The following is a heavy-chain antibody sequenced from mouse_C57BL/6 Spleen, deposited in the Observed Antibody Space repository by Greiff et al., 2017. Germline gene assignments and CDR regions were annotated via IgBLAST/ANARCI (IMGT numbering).Heavy chain of an antibody. CDR2: IHPNSGST. V-gene: IGHV1-64*01. CDR1: GYTFTSYW. CDR3: ARLGITTVVFGY. J-gene: IGHJ2*01. Sequence: VQLQQPGAELVKPGASVKLSCKASGYTFTSYWMHWVKQRPGQGLEWIGMIHPNSGSTNYNEKFKSKATLTVDKSSSTAYMQLSSLTSEDSAVYYCARLGITTVVFGYWGQVTTLTVSS. D-gene: IGHD1-1*01.